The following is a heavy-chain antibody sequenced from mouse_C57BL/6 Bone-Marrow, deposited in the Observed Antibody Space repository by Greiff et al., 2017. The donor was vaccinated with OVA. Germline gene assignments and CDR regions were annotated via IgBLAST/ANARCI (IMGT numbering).Heavy chain of an antibody. CDR1: GFSLTSYG. D-gene: IGHD1-1*01. V-gene: IGHV2-2*01. Sequence: VKLVESGPGLVQPSQSLSITCTVSGFSLTSYGVHWVRQSPGKGLEWLGVIWSGGSTDYNAAFISRLSISKDNSKSQVFFKMNSLQADDTAIYYCARNCGYYYGTSYAMDYWGQGTSVTVSS. CDR2: IWSGGST. CDR3: ARNCGYYYGTSYAMDY. J-gene: IGHJ4*01.